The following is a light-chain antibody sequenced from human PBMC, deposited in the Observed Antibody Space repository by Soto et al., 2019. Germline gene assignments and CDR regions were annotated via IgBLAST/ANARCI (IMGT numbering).Light chain of an antibody. CDR1: QSIRSW. J-gene: IGKJ1*01. CDR2: DAS. Sequence: DIQMTQSPSTLSASVGDRVTITCRASQSIRSWLAWYQQKPGKAPNLLIYDASTLESGVPSRFSGSGSGTEFTLTISSLQPDDFATYYCHQYDNYSTFGQGTKVEIK. V-gene: IGKV1-5*01. CDR3: HQYDNYST.